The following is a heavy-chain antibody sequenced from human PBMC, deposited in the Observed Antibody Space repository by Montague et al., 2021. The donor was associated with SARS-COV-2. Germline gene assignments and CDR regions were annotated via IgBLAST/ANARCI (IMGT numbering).Heavy chain of an antibody. D-gene: IGHD6-6*01. Sequence: CAISGDSVSSNTVAWNWFRQSPSRGLEWLGRTYYRSKWYNDYAVSMQSRVTTNPDTSKNQFSLHVNSVTPEDTAVYYCARGSEYSIDYWGRGLLVTVSS. J-gene: IGHJ4*02. CDR1: GDSVSSNTVA. CDR2: TYYRSKWYN. CDR3: ARGSEYSIDY. V-gene: IGHV6-1*01.